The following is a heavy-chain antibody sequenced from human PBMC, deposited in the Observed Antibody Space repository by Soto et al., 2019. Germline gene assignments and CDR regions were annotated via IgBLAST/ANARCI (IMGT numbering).Heavy chain of an antibody. CDR3: ARHPINNWFDP. V-gene: IGHV4-39*01. J-gene: IGHJ5*02. Sequence: SETLSLTCTVSGGSISSSSYYWGWIRQPPGKGLEWIGSIYYSGSTYYNPSLKSRVTISVDTSKNQFSLKLSSVTAADTAVYYCARHPINNWFDPWGQGTLVTVSS. CDR1: GGSISSSSYY. CDR2: IYYSGST.